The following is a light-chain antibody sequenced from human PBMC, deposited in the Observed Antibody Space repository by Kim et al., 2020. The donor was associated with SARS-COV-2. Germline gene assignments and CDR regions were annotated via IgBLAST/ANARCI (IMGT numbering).Light chain of an antibody. V-gene: IGKV3-15*01. CDR1: QSISSN. CDR3: QHYYNWPAT. J-gene: IGKJ1*01. Sequence: EIVMTQSPATLSVSPGERAALSCRASQSISSNFAWYQQKLGQAPRLLIYDASTRATDIPARFSGSGSGTEFTLTISSLQSEDFEVYYCQHYYNWPATFGQGTKVDIK. CDR2: DAS.